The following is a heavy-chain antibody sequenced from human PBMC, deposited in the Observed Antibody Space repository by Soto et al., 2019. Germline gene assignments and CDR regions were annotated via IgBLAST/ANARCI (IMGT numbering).Heavy chain of an antibody. V-gene: IGHV3-21*01. CDR3: ASVRAVTTDY. D-gene: IGHD4-17*01. CDR1: GFTFSSYS. CDR2: ISSSSSYI. J-gene: IGHJ4*02. Sequence: GGSMRLSCAASGFTFSSYSMNWVRQAPGKGLEWVSSISSSSSYIYYADSVKGRFTISRDNAKNSLYLQMNSLRAEDTAVYYCASVRAVTTDYWGQGTLVTVSS.